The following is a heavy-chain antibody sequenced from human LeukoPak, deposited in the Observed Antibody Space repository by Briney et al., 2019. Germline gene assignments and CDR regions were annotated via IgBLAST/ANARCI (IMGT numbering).Heavy chain of an antibody. J-gene: IGHJ5*02. D-gene: IGHD6-19*01. CDR3: AREMNIAVSGSRDWFDP. V-gene: IGHV3-74*01. CDR2: INSDGIRT. Sequence: GGSLRLSCAASGFTFSNYWLHWVRQAPGKGLVWVSRINSDGIRTRYAGSVKGRFTISRDNAKNTLYLQMNSLRVEDTAVYYCAREMNIAVSGSRDWFDPWGQGTLVSVSS. CDR1: GFTFSNYW.